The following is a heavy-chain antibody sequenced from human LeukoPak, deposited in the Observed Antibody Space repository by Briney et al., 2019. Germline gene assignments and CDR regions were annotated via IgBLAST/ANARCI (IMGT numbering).Heavy chain of an antibody. J-gene: IGHJ4*02. CDR1: GFSLSRYD. D-gene: IGHD5-18*01. Sequence: GGSLRLSCAASGFSLSRYDMHWVRQAPGKGLEWVAFIQYDGHDYYYADSVRGRFTISRDNSKNILSLQMNSLRAEDMALYYCAKDMGIQLWSGFDYWGQGTLVTVSS. CDR3: AKDMGIQLWSGFDY. V-gene: IGHV3-30*02. CDR2: IQYDGHDY.